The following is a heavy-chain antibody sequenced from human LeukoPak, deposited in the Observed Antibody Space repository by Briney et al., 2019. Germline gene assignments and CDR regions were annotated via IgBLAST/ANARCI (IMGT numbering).Heavy chain of an antibody. J-gene: IGHJ5*02. D-gene: IGHD3-3*01. CDR1: GYTLTELS. CDR2: FDPEDGET. V-gene: IGHV1-24*01. Sequence: GASVKVSCKVSGYTLTELSMHWVRQAPGKGLEWMGGFDPEDGETIYAQKFQGRVTMTEDTSTDTAYMELSSLRSEDTAVYYCATQTGLTIFGVVTGRNWFDPWGQGTLVTVSS. CDR3: ATQTGLTIFGVVTGRNWFDP.